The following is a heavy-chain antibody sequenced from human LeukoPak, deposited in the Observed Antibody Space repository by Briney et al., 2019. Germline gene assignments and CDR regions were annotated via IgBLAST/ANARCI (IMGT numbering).Heavy chain of an antibody. J-gene: IGHJ4*02. CDR1: GFTFSSYA. CDR3: ARYNTIFGVVIIPDYFDY. D-gene: IGHD3-3*01. CDR2: ISYDGSNK. Sequence: GGSLRLSCAASGFTFSSYAMHWVRQAPGKGLEWVAVISYDGSNKYYADSVKGRFTISRDNSKNTLYLQMNSLRAEDTAVYYCARYNTIFGVVIIPDYFDYWGQGTLVTVSS. V-gene: IGHV3-30-3*01.